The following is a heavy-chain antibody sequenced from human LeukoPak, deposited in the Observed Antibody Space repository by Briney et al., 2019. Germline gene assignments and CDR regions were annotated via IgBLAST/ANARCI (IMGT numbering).Heavy chain of an antibody. Sequence: SETLSLTCTVSGGSISSYYWSWIRQPPGKGLEWIGYIYYSGSTNYNPSLKSRVTISVDTSKNHFSLKLSSVTAADTAVYYCAGPYSNYDDWFDPWGQGTLVTVSS. V-gene: IGHV4-59*08. J-gene: IGHJ5*02. D-gene: IGHD4-11*01. CDR2: IYYSGST. CDR3: AGPYSNYDDWFDP. CDR1: GGSISSYY.